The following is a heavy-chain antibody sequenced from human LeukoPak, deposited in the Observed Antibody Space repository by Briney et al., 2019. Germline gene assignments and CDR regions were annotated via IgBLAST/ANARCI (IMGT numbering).Heavy chain of an antibody. D-gene: IGHD1-26*01. CDR2: IIPIFGTA. CDR1: GGTFSSYA. CDR3: ARSSIVGATTYSDY. Sequence: SVKVSCKAYGGTFSSYAISWVRQAPGQGLEWMGRIIPIFGTANYAQKFQGRVTITTDESTSTAYMELSSLRSEDTAVYYCARSSIVGATTYSDYWGQGTLVTVSS. J-gene: IGHJ4*02. V-gene: IGHV1-69*05.